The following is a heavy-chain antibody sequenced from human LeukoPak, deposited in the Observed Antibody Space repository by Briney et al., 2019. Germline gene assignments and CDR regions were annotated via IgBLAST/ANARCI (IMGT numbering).Heavy chain of an antibody. D-gene: IGHD2-15*01. CDR2: INPNSGGT. CDR1: GYTFTGYY. V-gene: IGHV1-2*02. CDR3: ARADIVVVVAPNWFDP. J-gene: IGHJ5*02. Sequence: ASVKVSCKASGYTFTGYYMHWVRQAPGQGLEWMGWINPNSGGTNYAQKFQGRVTMTRDTSISTAYMELSRLSSDDTAVYYCARADIVVVVAPNWFDPWGQGTLVTVSS.